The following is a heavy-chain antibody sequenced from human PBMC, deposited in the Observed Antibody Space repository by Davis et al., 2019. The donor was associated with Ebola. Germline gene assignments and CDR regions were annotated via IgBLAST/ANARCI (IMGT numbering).Heavy chain of an antibody. D-gene: IGHD3-22*01. CDR3: ARGGYYESSGYSHGAFDI. Sequence: GGSLRLSCAASGFTFSSYSMNWVRQAPGKGLEWVSSISSSSYYIYYADSLKGRFTISRDNAKNSLYLEMNSLGAEDTAVYHCARGGYYESSGYSHGAFDIWGQGTTVTVSS. V-gene: IGHV3-21*01. J-gene: IGHJ3*02. CDR2: ISSSSYYI. CDR1: GFTFSSYS.